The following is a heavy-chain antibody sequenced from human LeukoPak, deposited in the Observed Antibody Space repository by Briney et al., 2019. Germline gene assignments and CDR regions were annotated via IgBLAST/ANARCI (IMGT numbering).Heavy chain of an antibody. CDR1: GFTFSSYA. D-gene: IGHD3-22*01. Sequence: GGSLRLSCAASGFTFSSYAMSWVRQAPGRGLEWVSGLSVSGDKTYYADSVKGRFTISRDNSKNTLYVQMNSLRAEDTAVDYCAKHLDYYDSSGLDYWGQGTLVTVSS. CDR2: LSVSGDKT. CDR3: AKHLDYYDSSGLDY. J-gene: IGHJ4*02. V-gene: IGHV3-23*01.